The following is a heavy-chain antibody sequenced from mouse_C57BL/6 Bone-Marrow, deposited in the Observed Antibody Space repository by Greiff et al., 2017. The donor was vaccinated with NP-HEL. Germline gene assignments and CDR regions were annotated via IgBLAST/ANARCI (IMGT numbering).Heavy chain of an antibody. J-gene: IGHJ3*01. CDR3: ASNYYGSSSWFAY. CDR1: GYTFTSYG. D-gene: IGHD1-1*01. V-gene: IGHV1-81*01. CDR2: IYPRSGNT. Sequence: QVQLKESGAELARPGASVKLSCKASGYTFTSYGLSWVKQRTGQGLEWIGEIYPRSGNTYYNEKFKGKATLTADKSSSTAYMELRSLTSEDSAVYFCASNYYGSSSWFAYWGQGTLVTVSA.